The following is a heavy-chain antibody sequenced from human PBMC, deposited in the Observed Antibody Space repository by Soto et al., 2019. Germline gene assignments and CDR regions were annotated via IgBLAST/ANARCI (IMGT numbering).Heavy chain of an antibody. D-gene: IGHD1-26*01. CDR3: ARSLVGATTLGFDY. Sequence: QLQLQESGPGLVKPSETLSLTCTVSGGSISSSSYYWGWIRQPPGKGLEWIGSIYYSGSTYYNPSLKSLATISVDTSKNQFPLKLSSVTAADTAVYYCARSLVGATTLGFDYWGQGTLVTVSS. J-gene: IGHJ4*02. V-gene: IGHV4-39*01. CDR2: IYYSGST. CDR1: GGSISSSSYY.